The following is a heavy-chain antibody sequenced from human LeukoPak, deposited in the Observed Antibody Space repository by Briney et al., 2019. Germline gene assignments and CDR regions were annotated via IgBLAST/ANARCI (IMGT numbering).Heavy chain of an antibody. CDR3: AREFKMATILGCY. CDR1: GYTFTGYY. J-gene: IGHJ4*02. V-gene: IGHV1-2*02. D-gene: IGHD5-24*01. Sequence: ASVKVSCKASGYTFTGYYMHWVRQAPGQGLEWMGWINPNSGGANYAQKFQGRVTMTRDTSISTAYMELSRLRSDDTAVYYCAREFKMATILGCYWGQGTLVTVSS. CDR2: INPNSGGA.